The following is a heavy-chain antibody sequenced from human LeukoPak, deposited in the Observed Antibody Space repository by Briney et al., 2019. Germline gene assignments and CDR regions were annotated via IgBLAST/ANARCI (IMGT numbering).Heavy chain of an antibody. Sequence: ASVKVSCKASGYTFTSYYMHWVRQATGQGLEWMGWMNPNSGNTGYAQKFQGRVTMTRNTSISTAYMELSSLRSEDTAVYYCVRARAQQQLVRTNWFDPWGQGTLVTVSS. V-gene: IGHV1-8*02. J-gene: IGHJ5*02. CDR1: GYTFTSYY. CDR2: MNPNSGNT. CDR3: VRARAQQQLVRTNWFDP. D-gene: IGHD6-13*01.